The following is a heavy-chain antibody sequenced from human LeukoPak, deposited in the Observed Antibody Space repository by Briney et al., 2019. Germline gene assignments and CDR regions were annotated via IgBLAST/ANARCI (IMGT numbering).Heavy chain of an antibody. D-gene: IGHD6-6*01. CDR3: ARGPNSNWSGLDF. J-gene: IGHJ4*02. Sequence: GGSLRLSCTASGFSFSGHWMHWARQLPGKGLVWVSCISPTGSTTSYADSVKGRFAVSRDNAKNTLYLQVNNLRAEDTAVYYCARGPNSNWSGLDFWGQGTLLTVSS. V-gene: IGHV3-74*01. CDR1: GFSFSGHW. CDR2: ISPTGSTT.